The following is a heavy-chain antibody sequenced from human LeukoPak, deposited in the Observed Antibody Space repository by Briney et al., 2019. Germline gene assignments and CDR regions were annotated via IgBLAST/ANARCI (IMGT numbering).Heavy chain of an antibody. Sequence: ASVKVSCKASGYTFTSYYMHWVRQAPGQGLEWMGIINPSGGSTSYAQKFQGRVTMTRDTSTSTVYMELSSLRSEDTAVYYCARWSGSVTARNYYYYMDVWGEGTTVTVSS. D-gene: IGHD6-6*01. CDR3: ARWSGSVTARNYYYYMDV. CDR2: INPSGGST. CDR1: GYTFTSYY. V-gene: IGHV1-46*01. J-gene: IGHJ6*03.